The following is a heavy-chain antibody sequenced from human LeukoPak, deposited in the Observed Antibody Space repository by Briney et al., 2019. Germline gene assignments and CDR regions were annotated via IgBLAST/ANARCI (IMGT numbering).Heavy chain of an antibody. CDR2: IIPIFGTA. CDR1: GGTFSSYA. D-gene: IGHD3-10*01. J-gene: IGHJ5*02. CDR3: ARMYGSENSNWFDP. V-gene: IGHV1-69*05. Sequence: GASVKVSCKASGGTFSSYAISWVRQAPGQGLEWMGGIIPIFGTANYAQKFQGRVTMTRNTSISTAYMELSSLRSEDTAVYYCARMYGSENSNWFDPWGQGTLVTVSS.